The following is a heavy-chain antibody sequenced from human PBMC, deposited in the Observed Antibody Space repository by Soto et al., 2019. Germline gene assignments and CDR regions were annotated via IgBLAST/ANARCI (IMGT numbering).Heavy chain of an antibody. V-gene: IGHV1-2*02. CDR3: VTGDHLVR. J-gene: IGHJ4*02. CDR1: GYTFTGYY. CDR2: INPKTGDT. Sequence: ASVKVSCKTSGYTFTGYYLNWVRQAPGRGLEWVGWINPKTGDTNNAQKSQGRVTMTTDTSISTGYMELSGLKSDDTAVYYCVTGDHLVRWGQGTRVTVSS. D-gene: IGHD6-6*01.